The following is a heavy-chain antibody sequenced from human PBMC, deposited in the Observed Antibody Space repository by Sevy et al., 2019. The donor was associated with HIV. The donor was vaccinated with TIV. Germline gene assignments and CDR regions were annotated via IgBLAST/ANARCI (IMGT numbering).Heavy chain of an antibody. D-gene: IGHD5-12*01. CDR3: ARGGVATIINDAFDI. CDR1: GFTFSSYA. J-gene: IGHJ3*02. V-gene: IGHV3-64*02. CDR2: ISSNGGST. Sequence: GESLKISCAASGFTFSSYAMHWVRQAPGKGLEYVSAISSNGGSTYYVDSVKGRFTISRDNSKNTLYLQMGSLRAEDMAVYYCARGGVATIINDAFDIWGQGTMVTVSS.